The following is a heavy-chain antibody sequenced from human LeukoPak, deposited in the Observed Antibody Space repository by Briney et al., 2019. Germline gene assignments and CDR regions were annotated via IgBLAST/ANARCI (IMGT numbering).Heavy chain of an antibody. CDR1: GFTFTNYA. CDR3: AKVLAPNWFDP. V-gene: IGHV3-23*01. D-gene: IGHD2-15*01. CDR2: ISGSGGST. Sequence: GGSLRLSCAASGFTFTNYAMSWVRQAPGKGLEWVSAISGSGGSTYYADSVKGRFTISRDNSKNTLYLQMNSLRAEDTAVYYCAKVLAPNWFDPWGQGTLVTVSS. J-gene: IGHJ5*02.